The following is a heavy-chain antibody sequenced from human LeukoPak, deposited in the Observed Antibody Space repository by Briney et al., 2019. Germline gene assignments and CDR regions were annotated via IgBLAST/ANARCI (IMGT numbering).Heavy chain of an antibody. J-gene: IGHJ6*02. CDR1: GGTFSSYA. D-gene: IGHD3-22*01. CDR3: ARALRGDSSGYYYYGMDV. CDR2: IIPIFGIA. Sequence: SVKVSCKASGGTFSSYAISWVRQAPGQGLEWMGRIIPIFGIANYAQKFQGRVTITADKSTSTAYMELSSLRSEDTAVYYCARALRGDSSGYYYYGMDVWGQGTLVTVSS. V-gene: IGHV1-69*04.